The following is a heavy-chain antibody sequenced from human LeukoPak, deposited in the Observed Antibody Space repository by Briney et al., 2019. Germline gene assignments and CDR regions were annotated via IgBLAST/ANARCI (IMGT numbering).Heavy chain of an antibody. Sequence: GGSLKISCQGSGYLFTSYWIGWVRQLPGKGLEWMGIIYPGDSDTRYSPSFQRQVTISADKSISTAYLQWSSLKASDTAMYYCARHGPDSSSWYYDYWGQGTLVTVSS. CDR2: IYPGDSDT. CDR3: ARHGPDSSSWYYDY. J-gene: IGHJ4*02. CDR1: GYLFTSYW. V-gene: IGHV5-51*01. D-gene: IGHD6-13*01.